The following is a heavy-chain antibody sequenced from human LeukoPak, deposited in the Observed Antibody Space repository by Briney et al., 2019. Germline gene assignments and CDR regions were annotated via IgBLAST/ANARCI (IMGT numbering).Heavy chain of an antibody. V-gene: IGHV3-23*01. D-gene: IGHD3-10*01. Sequence: GGSLRLSCTASGFTFGDYAMSWVRQAPGKGLEWVSAISGSGGSTYYADSVKGRFTISRDNSKNTLYLQMNSLRAEDTAVYYCAKGIMDYYGSGSYYNGNYYGMDVWGKGTTVTVSS. CDR3: AKGIMDYYGSGSYYNGNYYGMDV. J-gene: IGHJ6*04. CDR1: GFTFGDYA. CDR2: ISGSGGST.